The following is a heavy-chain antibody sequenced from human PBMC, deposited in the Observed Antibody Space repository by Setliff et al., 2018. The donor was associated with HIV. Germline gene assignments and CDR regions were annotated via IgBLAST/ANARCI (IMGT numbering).Heavy chain of an antibody. CDR2: MYHSGST. D-gene: IGHD6-25*01. CDR1: GYSISSGYY. Sequence: SETLSLTCSVSGYSISSGYYWGWIRQPPGKGLKWIASMYHSGSTFYTPSLRRRASISIDTSKNQFSLSLTSVTASDTAVYYCVRVAATLHLYFDVWGRGTLVTVSS. J-gene: IGHJ2*01. V-gene: IGHV4-38-2*02. CDR3: VRVAATLHLYFDV.